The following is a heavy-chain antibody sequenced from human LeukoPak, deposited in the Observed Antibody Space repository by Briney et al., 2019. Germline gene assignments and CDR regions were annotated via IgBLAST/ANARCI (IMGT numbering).Heavy chain of an antibody. J-gene: IGHJ4*02. D-gene: IGHD6-19*01. CDR3: ARRGYYSSGWYFDY. Sequence: SETLSLTCTVSGGSISGYYWTWIRQPPGKGLQYIGYIHDSGSTTYNPSLKSRVTISVDTSKNQFSLKLSSVTAADTAVYYCARRGYYSSGWYFDYWGQGTLVTVSS. CDR1: GGSISGYY. CDR2: IHDSGST. V-gene: IGHV4-59*08.